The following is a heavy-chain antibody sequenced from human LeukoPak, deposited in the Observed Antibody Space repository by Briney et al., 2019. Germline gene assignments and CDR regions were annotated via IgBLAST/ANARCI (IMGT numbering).Heavy chain of an antibody. V-gene: IGHV1-8*01. CDR1: GYTFTSYD. CDR2: MNPNSGNT. CDR3: ARQFRFRSDLDY. D-gene: IGHD3-16*01. J-gene: IGHJ4*02. Sequence: ASVKVSCKASGYTFTSYDINWVRQATGQGLEWMGWMNPNSGNTGYAQKFQGRVTMTRNTSISTAYMELSSLRSEDTAVYYCARQFRFRSDLDYWGQGTLVTVSS.